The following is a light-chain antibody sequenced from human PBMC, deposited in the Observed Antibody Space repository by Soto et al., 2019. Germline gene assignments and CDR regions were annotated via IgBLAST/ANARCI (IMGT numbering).Light chain of an antibody. V-gene: IGKV3-20*01. J-gene: IGKJ1*01. CDR1: RIIGHNY. CDR3: QQFGLSPWT. Sequence: VLTQSPDTLSVSPGDRATLSCRASRIIGHNYLAWYQQKPGQPPRLLIYATSTRATGIPDRFSGSGSVTDFTLTITRLEPEDFAVYYCQQFGLSPWTFGQGTRWIS. CDR2: ATS.